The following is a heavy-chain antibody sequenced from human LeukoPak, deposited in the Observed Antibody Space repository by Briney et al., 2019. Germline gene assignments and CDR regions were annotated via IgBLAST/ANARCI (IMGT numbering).Heavy chain of an antibody. CDR3: ARVGDSGKFFDL. CDR2: ISAYHGNT. V-gene: IGHV1-18*01. Sequence: ASVKVSCKASGYTFTSYDISWVRQAPGQGLEWMGWISAYHGNTNYAQKIQGRVTMTTDTSTSTAYMELRSLRSDDTAVYYCARVGDSGKFFDLWGQGTLVTVSS. D-gene: IGHD4-23*01. J-gene: IGHJ4*02. CDR1: GYTFTSYD.